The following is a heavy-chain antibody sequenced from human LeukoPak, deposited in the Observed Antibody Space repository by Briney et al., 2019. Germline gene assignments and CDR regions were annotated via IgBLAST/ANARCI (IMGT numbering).Heavy chain of an antibody. CDR1: GFTFDDYG. CDR2: INWNGGST. D-gene: IGHD3-10*01. CDR3: ARPPYGSGSYYYKY. V-gene: IGHV3-20*01. J-gene: IGHJ4*02. Sequence: GGSLRLSCAASGFTFDDYGMSWVRQAPGKGLEWVSGINWNGGSTGYADSVKGRFTISRDNAKNSLYLQMNSLRAEDTALYHCARPPYGSGSYYYKYWGQGTLVTVSS.